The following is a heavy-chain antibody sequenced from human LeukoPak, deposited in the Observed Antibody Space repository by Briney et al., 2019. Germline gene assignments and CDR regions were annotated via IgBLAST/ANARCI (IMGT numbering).Heavy chain of an antibody. CDR1: GFTFSSYE. V-gene: IGHV3-48*03. CDR2: ISSSGSTI. D-gene: IGHD5-12*01. CDR3: ARVRGFVDY. J-gene: IGHJ4*02. Sequence: GGSLRLSCAASGFTFSSYEMNWVRQAPGKGLEWVSYISSSGSTIYYADSVKGRFTISRDNAKSSLYLQMNSLRAEDTAVYYCARVRGFVDYWGQGTLVTVSS.